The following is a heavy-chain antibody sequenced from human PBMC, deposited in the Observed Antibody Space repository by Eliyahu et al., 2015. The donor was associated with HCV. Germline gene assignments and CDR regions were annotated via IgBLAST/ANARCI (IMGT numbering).Heavy chain of an antibody. V-gene: IGHV3-30*18. D-gene: IGHD2-21*02. CDR2: ISAGATVQ. J-gene: IGHJ1*01. CDR3: AKEVTPHASPWYYEN. CDR1: GFTFRDYG. Sequence: QVQLLESGGGVVQPGGSLRLSCAASGFTFRDYGMHWVRQVPGKGPEWVAVISAGATVQFYTDSVKGRFTISRDNSRNTLYLQMNSLRAEDTAVYYCAKEVTPHASPWYYENWGQGTLVTVSS.